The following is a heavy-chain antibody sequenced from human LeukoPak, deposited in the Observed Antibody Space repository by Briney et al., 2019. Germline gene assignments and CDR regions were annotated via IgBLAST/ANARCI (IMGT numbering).Heavy chain of an antibody. J-gene: IGHJ4*02. CDR3: GRQVDTTMALPDY. D-gene: IGHD5-18*01. V-gene: IGHV1-18*01. CDR2: ISGYNGNT. Sequence: ASVKVSCKASGYTFAKYGISWVRQAPGLGLEWMGWISGYNGNTNYAQKFQGRVTMTTDTSTSTAFMELRSLRSDDTAVYYCGRQVDTTMALPDYWGQGTLVTVSS. CDR1: GYTFAKYG.